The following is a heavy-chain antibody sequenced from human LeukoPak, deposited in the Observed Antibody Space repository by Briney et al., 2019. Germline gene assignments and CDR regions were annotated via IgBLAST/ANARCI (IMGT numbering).Heavy chain of an antibody. Sequence: GGSLRLSCAASGFTFSSYSMNWVRQAPGKGLEWVSSISSSSSYIYYADSVKGRFTISRDNAKNSLYLQMDSLRAEDTAVYYCARMVTAMFWEDAFDIWGQGTMVTVSS. J-gene: IGHJ3*02. CDR2: ISSSSSYI. D-gene: IGHD2-21*02. V-gene: IGHV3-21*01. CDR3: ARMVTAMFWEDAFDI. CDR1: GFTFSSYS.